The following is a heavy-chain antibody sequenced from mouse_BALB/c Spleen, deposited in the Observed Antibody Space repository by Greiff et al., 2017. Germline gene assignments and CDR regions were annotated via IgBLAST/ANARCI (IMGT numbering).Heavy chain of an antibody. CDR3: ARSTTTTMDY. D-gene: IGHD1-1*01. CDR1: GYTFTDYA. Sequence: VQLQQSGPELVRPGVSVKISCKGSGYTFTDYAMHWVKQSHAKSLEWIGVISTYYGNTNYNQKFKGKATMTVDKSSSTAYMELARLTSEDSAIYYCARSTTTTMDYWGQGTSVTVPS. V-gene: IGHV1-67*01. CDR2: ISTYYGNT. J-gene: IGHJ4*01.